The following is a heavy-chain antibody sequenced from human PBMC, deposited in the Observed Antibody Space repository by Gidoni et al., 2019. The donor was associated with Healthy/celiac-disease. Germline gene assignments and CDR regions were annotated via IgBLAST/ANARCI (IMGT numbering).Heavy chain of an antibody. D-gene: IGHD2-2*01. V-gene: IGHV3-30*18. CDR3: AKDVCSSTSCYLGAFDI. CDR1: GFTFSSYG. CDR2: ISYDGSNK. J-gene: IGHJ3*02. Sequence: QVQLVESGGGVVQPGRSLRTSWAASGFTFSSYGLHWVRTAPGQGLEGVAVISYDGSNKYYADSVKGRFTISRDNSKNTLYLQMNSLRADDTAVYYCAKDVCSSTSCYLGAFDIWGQGTMVTVSS.